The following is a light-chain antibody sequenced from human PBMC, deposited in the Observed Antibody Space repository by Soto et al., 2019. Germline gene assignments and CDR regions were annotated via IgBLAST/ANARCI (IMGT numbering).Light chain of an antibody. CDR1: SSNIGGNS. CDR2: DAN. CDR3: GPWDRSRIAYV. Sequence: QSVLTRPPSVSAAPGQKVTISCCGSSSNIGGNSVSWYQQLPGTAPQLLIYDANQRPSGIPDRFSGSKSGTSATLGITGFQTGDDADYYPGPWDRSRIAYVFATGTK. J-gene: IGLJ1*01. V-gene: IGLV1-51*01.